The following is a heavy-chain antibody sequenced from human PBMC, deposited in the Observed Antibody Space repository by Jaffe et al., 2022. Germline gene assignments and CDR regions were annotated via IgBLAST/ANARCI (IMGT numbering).Heavy chain of an antibody. CDR1: GFTFSSFC. D-gene: IGHD1-1*01. Sequence: EVQLAESGGGLVQPGESLRLSCAASGFTFSSFCMHWVRQAPGKGLEWVATIKEDGRHKFYVDSVKGRFTISRDNAKSSMYLQMNSLRGEDTAVYFCAREPCSYWHEQSAFDIWGQGTMVTVSS. J-gene: IGHJ3*02. CDR2: IKEDGRHK. CDR3: AREPCSYWHEQSAFDI. V-gene: IGHV3-7*01.